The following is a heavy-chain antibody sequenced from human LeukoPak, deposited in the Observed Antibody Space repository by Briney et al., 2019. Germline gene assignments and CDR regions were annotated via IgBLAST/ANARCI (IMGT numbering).Heavy chain of an antibody. D-gene: IGHD1-26*01. V-gene: IGHV3-23*01. Sequence: GGSLRLSCAASGFTFSSSAMSWVRQAPGKGLEWVSAIVDSGGATYYADSVKGRFTISRDNSKNTLYLQMSSRRAEDTALYYCAKEIRIVGATRGFDYWGQGTLVTVSS. CDR3: AKEIRIVGATRGFDY. CDR2: IVDSGGAT. CDR1: GFTFSSSA. J-gene: IGHJ4*02.